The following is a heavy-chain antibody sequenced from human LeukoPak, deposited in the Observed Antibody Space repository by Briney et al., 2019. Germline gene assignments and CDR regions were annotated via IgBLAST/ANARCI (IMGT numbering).Heavy chain of an antibody. Sequence: PSETLSLTCAVSGYSISSGYYWGWIRQPPGKGLEWIGSIYHSGSTYYNPSLKSRVTISVDTSKNQFSLKLSSVTAADTAVYYCARHVRSYYYVNVWGKGTTVTVSS. J-gene: IGHJ6*03. CDR2: IYHSGST. CDR3: ARHVRSYYYVNV. V-gene: IGHV4-38-2*01. D-gene: IGHD3-10*02. CDR1: GYSISSGYY.